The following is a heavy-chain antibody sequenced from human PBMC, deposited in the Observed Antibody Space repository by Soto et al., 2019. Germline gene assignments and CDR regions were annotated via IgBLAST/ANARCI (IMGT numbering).Heavy chain of an antibody. CDR3: ARGAAVYSSGWYFFDY. CDR2: IYSGGST. J-gene: IGHJ4*02. D-gene: IGHD6-19*01. Sequence: GGSLRLSCAASGFTFSSYAMSWVRQAPGKGLEWVSVIYSGGSTYYADSVKGRFTISRDNSKNTLYLQMNSLRAEDTAVYYCARGAAVYSSGWYFFDYWGQGTLVTVSS. CDR1: GFTFSSYA. V-gene: IGHV3-53*01.